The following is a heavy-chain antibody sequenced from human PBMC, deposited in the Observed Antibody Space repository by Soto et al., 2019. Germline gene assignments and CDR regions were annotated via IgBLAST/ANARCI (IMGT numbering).Heavy chain of an antibody. CDR1: GGSIDSYY. J-gene: IGHJ5*02. CDR2: VYYTGTT. Sequence: SETLSLTCTVSGGSIDSYYWTWIRQPPGKGLEWIGYVYYTGTTTYSPSLKSRVTISVDTSMNQISLKLISVTAADTAFYYCARLGGYYQSLDTWGQGTLVTVS. V-gene: IGHV4-59*08. D-gene: IGHD3-22*01. CDR3: ARLGGYYQSLDT.